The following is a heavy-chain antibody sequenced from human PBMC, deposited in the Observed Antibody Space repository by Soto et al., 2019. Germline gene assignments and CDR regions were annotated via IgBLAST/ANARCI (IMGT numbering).Heavy chain of an antibody. J-gene: IGHJ6*02. CDR2: IVVGSGNT. CDR1: GFTFTSSA. CDR3: AAGQLLGYYYYYYGMDV. V-gene: IGHV1-58*01. Sequence: SVKVSCKASGFTFTSSAVQWVRQARGQRLEWIGWIVVGSGNTNYAQKFQERVTITRDMSTSTAYMELSSLRSEDTAVYYCAAGQLLGYYYYYYGMDVWGQGTTVTVSS. D-gene: IGHD3-10*01.